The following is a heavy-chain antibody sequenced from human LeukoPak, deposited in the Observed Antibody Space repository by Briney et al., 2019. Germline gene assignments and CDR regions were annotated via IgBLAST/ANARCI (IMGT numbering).Heavy chain of an antibody. J-gene: IGHJ4*02. CDR1: GGTFSSYA. D-gene: IGHD3-3*01. CDR2: ISAYNGNT. Sequence: APVKVSCKASGGTFSSYAISWVRQAPGQGLEWMGWISAYNGNTNYAQKLQGRVTMTTDTSTSTAYMELRSLRSDDTAVYYCARAGGLEDFWSGYPPDFDYWGQGTLVTVSS. V-gene: IGHV1-18*01. CDR3: ARAGGLEDFWSGYPPDFDY.